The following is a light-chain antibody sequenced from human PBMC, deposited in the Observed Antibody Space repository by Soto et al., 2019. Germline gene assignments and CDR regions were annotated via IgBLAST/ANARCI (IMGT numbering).Light chain of an antibody. Sequence: QSVLTQPASVSGSPGQSITISCTGTSSDVGAHNFVSWHQQHPGKAPKLMIYNVYDRPSGISYRFSGSKSGNTASLTISGLQGEDEADYSCSAYTVSRTYVFGTGTKVTVL. CDR2: NVY. J-gene: IGLJ1*01. V-gene: IGLV2-14*03. CDR1: SSDVGAHNF. CDR3: SAYTVSRTYV.